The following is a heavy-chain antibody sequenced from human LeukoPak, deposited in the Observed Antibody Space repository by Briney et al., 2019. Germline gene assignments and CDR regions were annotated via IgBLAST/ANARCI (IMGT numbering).Heavy chain of an antibody. CDR3: ARGVVGATQRYSRPLDY. CDR1: GYTFTSYY. J-gene: IGHJ4*02. D-gene: IGHD1-26*01. Sequence: ASVKVSCKASGYTFTSYYMHWVRQAPGQGLEWMGIINPSGGSTSYAQKFQGRVTMTRDTSTSTVYMELSSLRSEDTAVYYCARGVVGATQRYSRPLDYWGQGTLVTVSS. CDR2: INPSGGST. V-gene: IGHV1-46*01.